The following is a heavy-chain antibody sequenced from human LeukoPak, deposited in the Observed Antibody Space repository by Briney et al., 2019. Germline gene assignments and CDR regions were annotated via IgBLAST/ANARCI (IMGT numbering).Heavy chain of an antibody. Sequence: GGSPRLSCAASGFTFSSYAMSWVRQAPGKGLEWVSAISGSGGNTYYADSVKGRFTISRDNSKNTLYLQMNSLRAEDTAVYYCAKDFSSGWSDYWGQGTLVTVSS. J-gene: IGHJ4*02. V-gene: IGHV3-23*01. CDR3: AKDFSSGWSDY. CDR1: GFTFSSYA. D-gene: IGHD6-19*01. CDR2: ISGSGGNT.